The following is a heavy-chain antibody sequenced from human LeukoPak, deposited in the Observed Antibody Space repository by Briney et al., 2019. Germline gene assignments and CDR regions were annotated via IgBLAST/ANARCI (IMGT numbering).Heavy chain of an antibody. CDR1: GFSLSTSGVG. Sequence: SGPTLVKPTQTLTLTCTFSGFSLSTSGVGVGWIRQPPGKALEWLALIYWDDDKRYNPSLKSRLTITKDTSKNQVVLTMTNMDPVDTATYYCAHIPTPDPSYYYDSSGYSWFDPWGQGTLVTVSS. CDR2: IYWDDDK. CDR3: AHIPTPDPSYYYDSSGYSWFDP. D-gene: IGHD3-22*01. V-gene: IGHV2-5*02. J-gene: IGHJ5*02.